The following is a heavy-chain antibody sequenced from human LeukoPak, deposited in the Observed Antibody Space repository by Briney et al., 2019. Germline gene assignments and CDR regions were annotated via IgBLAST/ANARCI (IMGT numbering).Heavy chain of an antibody. CDR3: AREYAEGFDL. J-gene: IGHJ2*01. CDR2: IYSSGSA. CDR1: GFTVSRNY. Sequence: RGSPSLSCAASGFTVSRNYMSWVCQAPGRGLEWVSVIYSSGSAKYADSVKGRFTISRDNSKNTLYLQMNSLRAEDTAVYYCAREYAEGFDLGGGGTVDTVSS. D-gene: IGHD2-2*01. V-gene: IGHV3-66*01.